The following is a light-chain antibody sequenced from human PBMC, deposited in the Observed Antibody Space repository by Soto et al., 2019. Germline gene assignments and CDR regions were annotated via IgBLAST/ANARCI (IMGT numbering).Light chain of an antibody. Sequence: QSVLTQPPSVSGAPGQRVTISCTGNSANIGGGFDVHWYQQLPGTAPKLLIYGHTNRPSGVPDRFSGSKSGTSASLAITGLQAEDEADYYCRSSTSTSSLVVFGGGTQLTVL. V-gene: IGLV1-40*01. CDR3: RSSTSTSSLVV. J-gene: IGLJ2*01. CDR2: GHT. CDR1: SANIGGGFD.